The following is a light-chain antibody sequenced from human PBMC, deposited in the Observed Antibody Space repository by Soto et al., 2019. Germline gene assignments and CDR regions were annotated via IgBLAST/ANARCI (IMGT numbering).Light chain of an antibody. Sequence: QAVVTQPPSVSGAPGQRVTISCTGYNSNIGAGYDVHWYQRLPGTAPKLLIYGNSNRPSGVPDRFSASKSGTSASLAITGLQAEDEADYYCQSYDSSLSGWVFGGGTKVTVL. CDR2: GNS. J-gene: IGLJ3*02. CDR3: QSYDSSLSGWV. V-gene: IGLV1-40*01. CDR1: NSNIGAGYD.